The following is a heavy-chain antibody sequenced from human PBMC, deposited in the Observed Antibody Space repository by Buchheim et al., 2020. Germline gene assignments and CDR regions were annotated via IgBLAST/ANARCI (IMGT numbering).Heavy chain of an antibody. D-gene: IGHD5-18*01. CDR3: AKVYVRKDTAMVPFDY. Sequence: QVQLVESGGGVVQPGRSLRLSCAASGFTFSSYGMHWVRQAPGKGLEWVAVISYDGSNKYYADSVKGRFTISRDNSKTTLYLQMNSLRAEDTAVYYCAKVYVRKDTAMVPFDYWGQGTL. J-gene: IGHJ4*02. CDR2: ISYDGSNK. V-gene: IGHV3-30*18. CDR1: GFTFSSYG.